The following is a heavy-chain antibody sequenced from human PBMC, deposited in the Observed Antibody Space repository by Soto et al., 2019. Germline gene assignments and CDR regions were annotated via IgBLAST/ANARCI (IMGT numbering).Heavy chain of an antibody. Sequence: PWGSLRLSCAASGFTFSDYYMSWIRQAPGKGLEWVSYIGPSSSYTNYADSVKGRFTISRDNTKNSLYLQMNSLRAEDTAVYYCARVVRLMLYSDYWGQGTLVTVSS. CDR2: IGPSSSYT. CDR1: GFTFSDYY. D-gene: IGHD2-8*01. J-gene: IGHJ4*02. CDR3: ARVVRLMLYSDY. V-gene: IGHV3-11*06.